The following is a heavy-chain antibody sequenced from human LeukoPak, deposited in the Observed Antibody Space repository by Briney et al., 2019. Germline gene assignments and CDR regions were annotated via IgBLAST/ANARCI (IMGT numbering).Heavy chain of an antibody. Sequence: GASVKASCKASGGTFISYAISWVRQAPGQGLEWMGGIIPIFGTANYAQKFQGRVTITADESTSTAYMELSSLRSEDTAVYYCARDWTGYYDSILPNYFDYWGQGTLVTVSS. CDR2: IIPIFGTA. CDR1: GGTFISYA. D-gene: IGHD3-22*01. V-gene: IGHV1-69*13. J-gene: IGHJ4*02. CDR3: ARDWTGYYDSILPNYFDY.